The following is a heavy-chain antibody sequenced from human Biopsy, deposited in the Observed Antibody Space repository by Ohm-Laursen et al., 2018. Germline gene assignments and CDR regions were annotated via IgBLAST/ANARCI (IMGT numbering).Heavy chain of an antibody. D-gene: IGHD4-11*01. Sequence: SDTLSLTCIVSSDSVTKYYWSWIRQPPGKGLEWIGHIYYSVMTNYNPSLQSRVSISVDTSRNQVSLTLSSVTAADTAVYYCARDSGILNYGNFKYYHYYGMDVWGQGTKVTVSS. J-gene: IGHJ6*02. CDR1: SDSVTKYY. CDR2: IYYSVMT. V-gene: IGHV4-59*02. CDR3: ARDSGILNYGNFKYYHYYGMDV.